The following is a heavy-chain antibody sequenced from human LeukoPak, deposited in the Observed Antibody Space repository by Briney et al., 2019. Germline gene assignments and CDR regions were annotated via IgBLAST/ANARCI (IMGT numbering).Heavy chain of an antibody. CDR2: MNPNSGNT. V-gene: IGHV1-8*03. Sequence: ASVKVSCKASGYTFTSYDINWVRQATGQGLEWMGWMNPNSGNTGYAQKFQGRVTITRNTSISTAYMELSSLRSEDTAVYYCAKDQGVNFFDYWGQGTLVTVSS. D-gene: IGHD2-8*01. J-gene: IGHJ4*02. CDR3: AKDQGVNFFDY. CDR1: GYTFTSYD.